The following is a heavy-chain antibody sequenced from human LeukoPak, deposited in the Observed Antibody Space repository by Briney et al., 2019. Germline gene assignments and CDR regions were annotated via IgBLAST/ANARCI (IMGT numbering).Heavy chain of an antibody. Sequence: PGGSLRLSCAASGFTFSGSAMHWVRQASGRGLEWVGRIRSKANSYATAYAASVKGRFTISRDDSKNTAYLQMNSLKTEDTAVYYCTGPTVTTVSLDYWGQGTLVTVSS. CDR3: TGPTVTTVSLDY. D-gene: IGHD4-17*01. J-gene: IGHJ4*02. CDR2: IRSKANSYAT. CDR1: GFTFSGSA. V-gene: IGHV3-73*01.